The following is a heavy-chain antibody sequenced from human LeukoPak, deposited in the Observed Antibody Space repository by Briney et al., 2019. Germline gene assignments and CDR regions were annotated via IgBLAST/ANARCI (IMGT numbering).Heavy chain of an antibody. J-gene: IGHJ4*02. V-gene: IGHV3-23*01. CDR2: ISGSGGST. CDR3: AKDARMIVVVIDYFDY. Sequence: PGGSLRLSCAASGFTFSSYAMSWVRQAPGKGLEWVSAISGSGGSTYYADSVKGRFTISRDNSKNTLYLQMNSLRAEDTAVYYCAKDARMIVVVIDYFDYWGQGTLVTVSS. CDR1: GFTFSSYA. D-gene: IGHD3-22*01.